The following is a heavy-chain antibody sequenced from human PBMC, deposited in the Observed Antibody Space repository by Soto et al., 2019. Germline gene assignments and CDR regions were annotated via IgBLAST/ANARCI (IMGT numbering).Heavy chain of an antibody. CDR1: GGSISRSTSF. Sequence: TSEPLSLTCTVSGGSISRSTSFRGWVRQPPGKGLEWIGYIYYSGSTNYNPSLKSRVTISVDTSKNQFSLKLSSVTAADTAVYYCARGSRATGTTSWGQGTLVTVSS. CDR3: ARGSRATGTTS. V-gene: IGHV4-61*05. D-gene: IGHD1-1*01. CDR2: IYYSGST. J-gene: IGHJ5*02.